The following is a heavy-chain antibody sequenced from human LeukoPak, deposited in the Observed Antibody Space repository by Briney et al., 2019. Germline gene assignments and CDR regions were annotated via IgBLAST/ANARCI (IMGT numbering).Heavy chain of an antibody. D-gene: IGHD4-17*01. V-gene: IGHV3-23*01. CDR2: IRGSGVGT. Sequence: GGSLRLSCAVSGFTLGNYAMMWLRQAPGKGPEWVSAIRGSGVGTDCADSVRGRFTISRDNSKNTLYLQMNRLRAEDTAVYYCARDPNGDYIGAFDILGQGTMVTVSS. CDR1: GFTLGNYA. J-gene: IGHJ3*02. CDR3: ARDPNGDYIGAFDI.